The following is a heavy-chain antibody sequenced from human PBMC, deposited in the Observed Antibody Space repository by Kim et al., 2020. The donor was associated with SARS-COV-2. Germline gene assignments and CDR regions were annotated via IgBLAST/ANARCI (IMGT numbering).Heavy chain of an antibody. V-gene: IGHV4-59*01. Sequence: SETLSLTCTASGGSISSYYWSWIRQPPGKGLEWIGYIYYSGSTNYNPSLKSRVTISVDTSKNQFSLKLSSVTAADTAVYYCARGHREWLQYTAYWYFDLWGRGTLVTVSS. CDR1: GGSISSYY. CDR3: ARGHREWLQYTAYWYFDL. CDR2: IYYSGST. J-gene: IGHJ2*01. D-gene: IGHD3-3*01.